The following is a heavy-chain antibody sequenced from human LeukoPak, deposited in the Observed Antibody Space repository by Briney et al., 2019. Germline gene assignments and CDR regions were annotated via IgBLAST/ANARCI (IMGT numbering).Heavy chain of an antibody. V-gene: IGHV3-21*01. D-gene: IGHD6-6*01. CDR1: GFTFTTYD. CDR3: ARDDASTARASGMDV. CDR2: ISRDSAYM. Sequence: GESLRLSCAASGFTFTTYDMNWVRQAPGKGLGWVSYISRDSAYMYLADSVKGRFTISRDNAKNSLYLQMNSLRGEDTAVYYCARDDASTARASGMDVWGKGTTVTVSS. J-gene: IGHJ6*04.